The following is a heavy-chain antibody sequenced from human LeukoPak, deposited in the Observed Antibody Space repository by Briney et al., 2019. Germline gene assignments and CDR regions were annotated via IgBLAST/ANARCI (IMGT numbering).Heavy chain of an antibody. CDR2: IIPVFGIR. CDR1: GGGFSCYT. Sequence: VSSGKLCCNSSGGGFSCYTIGWVRQAPAPGLEWMGRIIPVFGIRNYAQEFQGRVTITPDKSTSPASMELSSLRSEDTAVYYCAKTDWSSTSYSRGCPYYYGLDVRGQGTTVTVSS. V-gene: IGHV1-69*02. D-gene: IGHD2-2*01. CDR3: AKTDWSSTSYSRGCPYYYGLDV. J-gene: IGHJ6*02.